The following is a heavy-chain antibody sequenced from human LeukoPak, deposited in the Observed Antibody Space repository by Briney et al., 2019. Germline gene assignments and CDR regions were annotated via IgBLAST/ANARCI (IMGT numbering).Heavy chain of an antibody. D-gene: IGHD6-19*01. CDR1: GHTFNPQW. CDR3: ARGGRWLGN. V-gene: IGHV3-7*01. CDR2: IKQDGSDK. J-gene: IGHJ4*02. Sequence: LGGPLTHLCPPPGHTFNPQWLFGLDQAVANELQWVANIKQDGSDKYYVDSVKGRFTISRDNAKNSLYLQMNSLRAEDTALYYCARGGRWLGNWCQGNLVTVSS.